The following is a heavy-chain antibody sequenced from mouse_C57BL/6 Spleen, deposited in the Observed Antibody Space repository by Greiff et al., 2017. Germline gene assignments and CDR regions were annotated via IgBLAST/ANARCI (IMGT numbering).Heavy chain of an antibody. V-gene: IGHV5-17*01. CDR1: GFTFSDYG. CDR2: ISSGSSTI. Sequence: EVHLVESGGGLVKPGGSLKLSCAASGFTFSDYGMHWVRQAPEKGLEWVAYISSGSSTIYYADTVKGRFTISRDNAKNTLFLQMTSLRSEDTAMYYCARGGDYDVGYYYAMDYWGQGTSVTVSS. J-gene: IGHJ4*01. CDR3: ARGGDYDVGYYYAMDY. D-gene: IGHD2-4*01.